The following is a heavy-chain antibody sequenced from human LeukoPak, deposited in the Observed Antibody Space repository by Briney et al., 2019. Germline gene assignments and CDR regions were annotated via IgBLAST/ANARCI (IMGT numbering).Heavy chain of an antibody. J-gene: IGHJ6*03. CDR3: ARDKRYYGSGSRNYYYYMDV. Sequence: GGSLRLSCAAAGITFSSYGMHWVRQAPGKGLEWVAFIRYDGSHKYYADSVKGRFTISRDNSKNTLYMQMNSLRAEDTAVYYCARDKRYYGSGSRNYYYYMDVWGKGTTVTISS. D-gene: IGHD3-10*01. V-gene: IGHV3-30*02. CDR1: GITFSSYG. CDR2: IRYDGSHK.